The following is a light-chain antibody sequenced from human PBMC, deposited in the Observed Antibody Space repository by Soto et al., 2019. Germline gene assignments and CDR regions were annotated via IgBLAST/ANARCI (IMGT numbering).Light chain of an antibody. Sequence: DIQLTQSPSFLSASVGDRVTITCRASQGISSYLAWYQQKPGKAPTLLIYDASTLERGVPSRFSGTGSGTEFTRSIDSLQPDDFATYYCQQYHTSSITSGQGTRLEIK. CDR2: DAS. CDR3: QQYHTSSIT. J-gene: IGKJ5*01. CDR1: QGISSY. V-gene: IGKV1-9*01.